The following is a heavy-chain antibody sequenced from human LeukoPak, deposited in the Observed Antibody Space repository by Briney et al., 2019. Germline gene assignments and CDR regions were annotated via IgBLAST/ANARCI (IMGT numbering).Heavy chain of an antibody. D-gene: IGHD3-22*01. J-gene: IGHJ4*02. CDR2: ISYDGSNK. V-gene: IGHV3-30*18. Sequence: PGGSLRLSCAASGFTLSSYGMHWVRQAPGKGLEWVAVISYDGSNKYYADSVKGRFTISRDNSKNTLYLQMNSLRAEDTAVYYCAKGIGMADYDSSGSQPFDYWGQGTLVTVSS. CDR1: GFTLSSYG. CDR3: AKGIGMADYDSSGSQPFDY.